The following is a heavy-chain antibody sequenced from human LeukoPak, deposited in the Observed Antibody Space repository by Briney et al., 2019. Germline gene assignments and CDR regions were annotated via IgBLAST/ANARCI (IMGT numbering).Heavy chain of an antibody. D-gene: IGHD4-11*01. J-gene: IGHJ4*02. V-gene: IGHV3-33*08. Sequence: PGGSLRLSCEASGFIFNHYALHWVRQAPHKGLEWVAVIWRDGTNRYYADSVKGRFSIFRDDSQKTVFLQMNSLRAEDTAVYYCVRDAQRGFDYSNSLQYWGQGALVTVSS. CDR3: VRDAQRGFDYSNSLQY. CDR1: GFIFNHYA. CDR2: IWRDGTNR.